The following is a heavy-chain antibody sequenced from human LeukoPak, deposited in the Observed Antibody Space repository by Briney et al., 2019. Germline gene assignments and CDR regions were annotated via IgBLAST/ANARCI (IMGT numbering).Heavy chain of an antibody. CDR1: GYTFIGYY. CDR3: ARPTLQTLGA. J-gene: IGHJ5*02. CDR2: INPNTGAT. V-gene: IGHV1-2*02. D-gene: IGHD3-10*01. Sequence: ASVKVSCKASGYTFIGYYIHWVRQAPGPGLEWMGWINPNTGATNYAQNFKGRVTMTRDTSNSTAYMELSSLTSDDAAVYYCARPTLQTLGAWGQGTRVTVSS.